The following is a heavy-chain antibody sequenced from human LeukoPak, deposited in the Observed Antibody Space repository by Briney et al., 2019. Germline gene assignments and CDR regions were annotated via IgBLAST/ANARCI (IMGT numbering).Heavy chain of an antibody. CDR2: IYHSGST. CDR3: ARDGYSGSDAL. D-gene: IGHD5-12*01. CDR1: GFTFSDYY. V-gene: IGHV4-59*01. J-gene: IGHJ4*02. Sequence: GSLRLSCAASGFTFSDYYMSWIRQPPGKGLEWIGYIYHSGSTNYNPSLKSRVTISVDTSQNQFYLKLSSVTAADTAVYYCARDGYSGSDALWGQGTLVTVSS.